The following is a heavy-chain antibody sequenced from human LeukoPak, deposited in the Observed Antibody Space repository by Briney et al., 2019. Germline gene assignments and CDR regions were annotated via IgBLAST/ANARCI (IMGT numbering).Heavy chain of an antibody. V-gene: IGHV4-31*03. CDR2: IYYSGST. J-gene: IGHJ4*02. CDR3: ARAGPPGQGSYNYLAPFDY. CDR1: GGSISSGGYY. Sequence: PSETLSLTCTVSGGSISSGGYYWSWIRPHPGKGLEWIGYIYYSGSTYYNPSLKSRVTISVDTSKNQFSLKLNSVTAADTAVYYCARAGPPGQGSYNYLAPFDYWGQGTLVTVSS. D-gene: IGHD1-26*01.